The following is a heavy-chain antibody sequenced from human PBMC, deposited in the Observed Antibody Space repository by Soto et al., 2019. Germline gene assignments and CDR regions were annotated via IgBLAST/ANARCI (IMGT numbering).Heavy chain of an antibody. J-gene: IGHJ4*02. Sequence: EVQLLESGGGLVQPGGSLRLSCAASGFTFRSYAMSWVRQAPGKGLQWVSTISGSGGSTSYADSVKGRFTISRDNSKDTLYLQMSSLRAEDTAVYYCAKEHDQLSWQLVPYYFDYWGQGTLVTVSS. D-gene: IGHD6-6*01. CDR3: AKEHDQLSWQLVPYYFDY. CDR1: GFTFRSYA. V-gene: IGHV3-23*01. CDR2: ISGSGGST.